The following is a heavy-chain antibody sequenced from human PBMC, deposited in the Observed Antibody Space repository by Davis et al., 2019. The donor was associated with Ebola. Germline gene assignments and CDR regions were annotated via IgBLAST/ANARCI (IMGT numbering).Heavy chain of an antibody. D-gene: IGHD3-10*01. V-gene: IGHV4-39*01. CDR2: IYYSGST. CDR3: ARVLGATMVRGVTYWFDP. J-gene: IGHJ5*02. Sequence: SETLSLTCTVSGGSISSSSYYWGWIRQPPGKGLEWSGSIYYSGSTYYNPSLKSRVTISVDTSKNQFSLKLSSVTAADTAVYYCARVLGATMVRGVTYWFDPWGQGTLVTVSS. CDR1: GGSISSSSYY.